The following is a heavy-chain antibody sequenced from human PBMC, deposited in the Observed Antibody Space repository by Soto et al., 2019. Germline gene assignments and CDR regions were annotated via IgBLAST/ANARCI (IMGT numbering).Heavy chain of an antibody. CDR3: ARDYEHRSRGGFDY. Sequence: SETQSLTYAVSGGSISSSNWWSWVRQPPGKGLEWIGEIYHSGSTNYKPSLKSRVTISVNKSKNQFSLKLSSVTAADTAVYYCARDYEHRSRGGFDYWGQGTLVTVCS. D-gene: IGHD3-3*02. V-gene: IGHV4-4*02. CDR2: IYHSGST. CDR1: GGSISSSNW. J-gene: IGHJ4*02.